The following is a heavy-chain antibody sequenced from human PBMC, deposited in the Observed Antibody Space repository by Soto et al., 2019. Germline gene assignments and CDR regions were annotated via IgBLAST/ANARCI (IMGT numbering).Heavy chain of an antibody. J-gene: IGHJ6*02. V-gene: IGHV4-59*01. CDR3: ARVGSSGSRLYYYYGMDV. CDR1: DGSISSYY. Sequence: SETLSLTCTVSDGSISSYYWSLLRQPPGKGLEWIGYIYYSGSTNYNPSLKSRVTISVDTSKNQFSLKLSSVTAADTAVYYCARVGSSGSRLYYYYGMDVWGQGTTVTVSS. D-gene: IGHD1-26*01. CDR2: IYYSGST.